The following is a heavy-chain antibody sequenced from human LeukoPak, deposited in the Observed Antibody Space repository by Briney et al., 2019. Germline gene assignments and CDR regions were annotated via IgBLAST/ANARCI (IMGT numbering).Heavy chain of an antibody. V-gene: IGHV4-59*01. CDR2: IYYSGTT. CDR1: GASISSSY. CDR3: ARGQPQRYNSDWYVNWFDP. Sequence: PSETLSLTCTVSGASISSSYWSWIRQPPGKGLEWIGYIYYSGTTKYNPSLRSRVTISIDTSKNQFSLKVNPVTAADTAVYYCARGQPQRYNSDWYVNWFDPWGQGTLVSVSS. J-gene: IGHJ5*02. D-gene: IGHD6-19*01.